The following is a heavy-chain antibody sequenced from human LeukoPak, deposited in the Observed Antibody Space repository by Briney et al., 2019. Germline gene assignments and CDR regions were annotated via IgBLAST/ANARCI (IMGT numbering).Heavy chain of an antibody. CDR3: TKSLSILWWFDY. J-gene: IGHJ4*02. Sequence: SVKVSCKASGGTFSSYGISWVRQAPGQGLEWMGRIIPIFGTANYAQKFQGRVTITADESTSTAYMELSSLRSEDTAVYYCTKSLSILWWFDYWGQGTLVTVSS. CDR1: GGTFSSYG. D-gene: IGHD2-21*01. CDR2: IIPIFGTA. V-gene: IGHV1-69*13.